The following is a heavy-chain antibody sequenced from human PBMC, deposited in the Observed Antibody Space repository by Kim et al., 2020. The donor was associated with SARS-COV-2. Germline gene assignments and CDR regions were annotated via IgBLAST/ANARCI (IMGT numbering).Heavy chain of an antibody. D-gene: IGHD3-10*01. J-gene: IGHJ4*01. CDR3: ARGRFGESY. CDR1: GFTFSSYA. V-gene: IGHV3-30*04. CDR2: ISYDGSNK. Sequence: GGSLRLSCAASGFTFSSYAMHWVRQAPGKGLEWVAVISYDGSNKYYADSVKGRFTISSANSKNTLYLQMNSLRAEDTAVYYCARGRFGESYWGHGTLVTV.